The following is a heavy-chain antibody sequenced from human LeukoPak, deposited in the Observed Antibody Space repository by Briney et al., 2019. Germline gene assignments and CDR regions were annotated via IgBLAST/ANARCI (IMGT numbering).Heavy chain of an antibody. CDR1: GGSISSYY. CDR2: IYYSGST. Sequence: PSETLSLTCTVSGGSISSYYWSWIWQPPGKGLEWIGYIYYSGSTNYNPSLKSRVSISIDTSKSQFSLKVSSVTAADTAVYYCARHGTTGTNLNWFDPWGQKTVLPVSS. D-gene: IGHD1-1*01. CDR3: ARHGTTGTNLNWFDP. J-gene: IGHJ5*02. V-gene: IGHV4-59*01.